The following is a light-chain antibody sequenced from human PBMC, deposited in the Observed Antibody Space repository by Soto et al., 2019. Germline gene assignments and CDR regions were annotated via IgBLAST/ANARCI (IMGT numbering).Light chain of an antibody. CDR1: QSISNY. CDR3: QQSYSAPRT. Sequence: DIQMTQSPSSLPASVGDRVTITCRASQSISNYLSWYQQRPGKAPKLLIHAAFNLQSGVPSRFSGSGSGTDFSLTVISLQPEDFATDYCQQSYSAPRTFVQGTKLEIK. CDR2: AAF. V-gene: IGKV1-39*01. J-gene: IGKJ2*01.